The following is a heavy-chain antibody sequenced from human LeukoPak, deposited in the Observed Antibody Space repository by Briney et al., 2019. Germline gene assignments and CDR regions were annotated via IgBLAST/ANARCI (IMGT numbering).Heavy chain of an antibody. Sequence: PGGSLRLSCAASGFTFSSYEMNWVRQAPGKGLEWVSYISGGGGTIFYADSVKGRFTVSRDNAKNSLYLQMNSLRAEDTAAYYCGKDYFDYWGQGALVTVSS. D-gene: IGHD1-14*01. CDR3: GKDYFDY. J-gene: IGHJ4*02. V-gene: IGHV3-48*03. CDR2: ISGGGGTI. CDR1: GFTFSSYE.